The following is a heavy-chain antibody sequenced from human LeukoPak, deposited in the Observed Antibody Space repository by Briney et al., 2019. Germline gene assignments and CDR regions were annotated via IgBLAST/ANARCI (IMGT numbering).Heavy chain of an antibody. V-gene: IGHV4-59*01. Sequence: SETLSLTCTVSGGSISSYYWSWIRQPPGKGLEWIGYIYYSGSTNYNPSLKSRVTISVDTSKNQFSLKLSSVTAADTAVYYCARDRSSSWWGDYYYGMDVWGQGTTVTFSS. CDR2: IYYSGST. CDR3: ARDRSSSWWGDYYYGMDV. D-gene: IGHD6-13*01. CDR1: GGSISSYY. J-gene: IGHJ6*02.